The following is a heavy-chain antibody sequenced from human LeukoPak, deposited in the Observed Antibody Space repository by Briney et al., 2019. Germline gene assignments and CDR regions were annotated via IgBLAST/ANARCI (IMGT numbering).Heavy chain of an antibody. V-gene: IGHV4-34*01. J-gene: IGHJ5*02. CDR2: INHNKST. CDR1: GGPFSIYY. D-gene: IGHD2-2*01. CDR3: ARGGGGYCSSTSCPDNWFDP. Sequence: PSETLSLTCAVYGGPFSIYYWTWVRQSPGKGLEWIGEINHNKSTNYNPSLKSRVTISVDTSKNQFSLKLSSVTAADTAVYYCARGGGGYCSSTSCPDNWFDPWGQGTLVTVSS.